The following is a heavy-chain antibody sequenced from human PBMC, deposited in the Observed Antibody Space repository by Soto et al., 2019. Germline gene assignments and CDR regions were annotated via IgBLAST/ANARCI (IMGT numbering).Heavy chain of an antibody. D-gene: IGHD3-10*01. V-gene: IGHV1-46*01. CDR1: GYTFTSYY. J-gene: IGHJ4*02. CDR2: INPSGGST. CDR3: ARETGRGALIPYFDY. Sequence: QVQLVQSGAEVKKPGASVKVSCKASGYTFTSYYMHWVRQAPGQGLEWMGIINPSGGSTSYAQKCQGRVTMTRDTSTSTVYMELSSLRSEDTAVYYCARETGRGALIPYFDYWGQGTPVTVSS.